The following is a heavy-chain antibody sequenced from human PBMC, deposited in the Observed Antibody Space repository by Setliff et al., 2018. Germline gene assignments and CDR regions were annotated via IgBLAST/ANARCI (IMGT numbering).Heavy chain of an antibody. CDR2: LHTSGSI. CDR1: GGSISSYF. CDR3: AGTPARGTTWLSPFDY. J-gene: IGHJ4*02. Sequence: KPSETLSLTCSVSGGSISSYFWNWVRQPAGKGLEWIGRLHTSGSIDYNPSLKSRVTISVDTSKNQISLKITSVTAADTALYSCAGTPARGTTWLSPFDYWGQGIQVTVSS. V-gene: IGHV4-4*07. D-gene: IGHD3-9*01.